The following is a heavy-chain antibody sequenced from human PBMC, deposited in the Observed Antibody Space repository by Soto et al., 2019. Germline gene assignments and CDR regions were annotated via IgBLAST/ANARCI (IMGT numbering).Heavy chain of an antibody. CDR3: ARRARTATTNWGAFDV. CDR1: GFTFNTYV. Sequence: GPLRLSCAASGFTFNTYVMNWVRQAPGKGLEWVSTISYSADKTHYADSVKGRFTISRDNSRDTLFLQMNSLRADDAAVYYCARRARTATTNWGAFDVWGQGTMVTVSS. CDR2: ISYSADKT. D-gene: IGHD1-7*01. J-gene: IGHJ3*01. V-gene: IGHV3-23*01.